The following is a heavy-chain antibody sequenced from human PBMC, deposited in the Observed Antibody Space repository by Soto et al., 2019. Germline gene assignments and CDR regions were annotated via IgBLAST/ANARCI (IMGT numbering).Heavy chain of an antibody. J-gene: IGHJ5*02. Sequence: ASVKVSCKASGYTFTGYYMHWVRQAPGQGLEWMGWINPNSGGTNYAQKFQGRVTMTRDTSISTAYVELSRLRSDDTAVYYCARGPSTSGSWFDPWGQGTLVTVSS. CDR2: INPNSGGT. D-gene: IGHD2-2*01. CDR1: GYTFTGYY. CDR3: ARGPSTSGSWFDP. V-gene: IGHV1-2*02.